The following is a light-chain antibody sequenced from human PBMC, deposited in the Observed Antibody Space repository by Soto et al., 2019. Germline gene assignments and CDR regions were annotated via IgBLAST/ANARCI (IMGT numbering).Light chain of an antibody. CDR2: VAS. CDR3: MQARQSPIT. CDR1: QSLLHSDGYNY. J-gene: IGKJ5*01. Sequence: DIVMTQSPLSLPVTPGEPASISCRSSQSLLHSDGYNYLEWYLQKTGQSPQLLIYVASNRASGVPDRFSGSCSGTDFTLKISRVEAEDVGVYYCMQARQSPITFGQGTRLEIK. V-gene: IGKV2-28*01.